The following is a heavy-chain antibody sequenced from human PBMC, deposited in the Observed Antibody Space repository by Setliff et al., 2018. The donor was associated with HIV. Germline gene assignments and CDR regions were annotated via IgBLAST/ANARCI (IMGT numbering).Heavy chain of an antibody. D-gene: IGHD6-6*01. CDR1: GGSISSTSYY. CDR3: ATRPRIAARPFDY. Sequence: SETLSLTCTVSGGSISSTSYYWGWIRQPPGTGLEWIGSISSSGNTYYNPSLKSRVTTSVDTPKNQFSLKLNSVTAADTAVYYCATRPRIAARPFDYWGQGMLVTVSS. J-gene: IGHJ4*02. V-gene: IGHV4-39*01. CDR2: ISSSGNT.